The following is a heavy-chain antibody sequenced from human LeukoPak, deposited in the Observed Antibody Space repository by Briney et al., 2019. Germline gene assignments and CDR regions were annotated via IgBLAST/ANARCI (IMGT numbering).Heavy chain of an antibody. Sequence: GRSLRLSCAASGFTFSSYGMHWVRQAPGKGLEWVAVISYDGSNKYYADSVKGRFTISRDNSKNTLYLQMNSLRAEDTAVYYCAKDLMSSSWYADYWGQGTLVTVSS. V-gene: IGHV3-30*18. CDR2: ISYDGSNK. D-gene: IGHD6-13*01. J-gene: IGHJ4*02. CDR3: AKDLMSSSWYADY. CDR1: GFTFSSYG.